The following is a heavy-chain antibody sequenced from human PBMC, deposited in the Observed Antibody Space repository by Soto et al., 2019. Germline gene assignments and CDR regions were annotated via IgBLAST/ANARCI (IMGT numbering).Heavy chain of an antibody. CDR3: ARHVPVDNWFDP. CDR1: GGSVNNENHY. V-gene: IGHV4-39*01. CDR2: IISTGRT. J-gene: IGHJ5*02. Sequence: SETLSLTCTVSGGSVNNENHYWVWIRQPPGKGLEWISSIISTGRTYYNPSLKSRVTMSVDTSKNQFSLKLSSVTAADTAVYYCARHVPVDNWFDPWGQGTLVTVSS.